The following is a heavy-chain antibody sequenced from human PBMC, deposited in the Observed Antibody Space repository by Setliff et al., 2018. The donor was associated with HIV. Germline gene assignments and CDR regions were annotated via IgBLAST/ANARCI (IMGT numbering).Heavy chain of an antibody. CDR3: ARDPTTGVDY. CDR1: GASISTYY. CDR2: ISISGDT. J-gene: IGHJ4*02. V-gene: IGHV4-4*07. D-gene: IGHD4-4*01. Sequence: SETLSLTCTVSGASISTYYWSWIRQPAGKRLEWIGRISISGDTNYNPSLKSRATMSLDTSKNQFSLKLNSVTAADTAMYYCARDPTTGVDYWGQGTLVTVSS.